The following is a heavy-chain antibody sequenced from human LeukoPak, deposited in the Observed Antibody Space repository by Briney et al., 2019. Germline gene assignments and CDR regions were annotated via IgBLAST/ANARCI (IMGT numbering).Heavy chain of an antibody. J-gene: IGHJ5*02. CDR2: IYYSGST. D-gene: IGHD6-13*01. Sequence: SETLSLTCTVSGGSISSYYWSWIRQPPGKGLEWIGYIYYSGSTNYKPSLKSRVTISVDTSKNQFSLKLSSVTAADTAVYYCARDYGSSWYEGNWFDPWGQGTLVTVSS. V-gene: IGHV4-59*01. CDR3: ARDYGSSWYEGNWFDP. CDR1: GGSISSYY.